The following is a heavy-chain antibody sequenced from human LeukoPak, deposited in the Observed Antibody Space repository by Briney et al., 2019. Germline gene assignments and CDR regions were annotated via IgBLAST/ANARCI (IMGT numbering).Heavy chain of an antibody. J-gene: IGHJ4*02. D-gene: IGHD6-19*01. V-gene: IGHV3-23*01. CDR3: ERGPSEYEWQRGWYRDF. CDR2: INNRADET. Sequence: GGSLTLSCAASGFSFSSYGVSWFRQAPGKGLEWVSTINNRADETHYADFVRGRFFISRDNSNSRLTLHMNNLRVEDTAVYYCERGPSEYEWQRGWYRDFWGQGSQVTVSS. CDR1: GFSFSSYG.